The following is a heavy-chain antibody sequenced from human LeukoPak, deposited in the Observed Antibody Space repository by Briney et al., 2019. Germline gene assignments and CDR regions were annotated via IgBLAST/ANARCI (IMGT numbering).Heavy chain of an antibody. Sequence: ASVKVSCKASGGTFSSYAISWVRQAPGQGLEWMGRIIPIFGTANYAQKFQGRVTITADESTSTAYMELSSLRSEDTAVYYCARGRVVNNYYYYMDVWGKGTTVTVSS. CDR1: GGTFSSYA. D-gene: IGHD3-22*01. J-gene: IGHJ6*03. CDR2: IIPIFGTA. CDR3: ARGRVVNNYYYYMDV. V-gene: IGHV1-69*13.